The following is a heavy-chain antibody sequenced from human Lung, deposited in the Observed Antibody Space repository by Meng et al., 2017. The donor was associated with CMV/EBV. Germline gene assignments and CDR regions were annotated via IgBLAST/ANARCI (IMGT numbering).Heavy chain of an antibody. CDR2: IRSKDNSYAT. V-gene: IGHV3-73*01. J-gene: IGHJ5*02. Sequence: LSCSGSAMHWVRQAYGKGREWVGRIRSKDNSYATAYAASVKGRFTISRDDSKNTAYLQMNRLKTEDTAVYYCTRPGWERSTGVWVDPWGQGTLVTVSS. CDR1: LSCSGSA. D-gene: IGHD1-26*01. CDR3: TRPGWERSTGVWVDP.